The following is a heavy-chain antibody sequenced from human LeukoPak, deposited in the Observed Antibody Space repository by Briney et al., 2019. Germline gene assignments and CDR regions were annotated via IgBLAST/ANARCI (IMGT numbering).Heavy chain of an antibody. V-gene: IGHV3-21*01. CDR1: GLTFSSYS. J-gene: IGHJ3*02. CDR2: ISTSSSYI. D-gene: IGHD1-14*01. CDR3: AKDLGMTEI. Sequence: GGSLRLSCAASGLTFSSYSMNWVRQAPGKGLEWVSFISTSSSYIHNADSVKGRFTISRDNAENSLYLQMNSLRAEDTAVYYCAKDLGMTEIWGQGTMVTVSS.